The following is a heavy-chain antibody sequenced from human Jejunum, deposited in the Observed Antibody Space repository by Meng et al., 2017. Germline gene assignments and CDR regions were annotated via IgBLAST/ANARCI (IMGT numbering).Heavy chain of an antibody. Sequence: LQASGPGMVTPAGTLSLPLAVPADLTGSSDWVTRVPPGPGRGLDWIGEVWHSGATYYNPSLEGQLTISIAPYNNRFSLELSSATAADTAVYYCARGVLERYFDYWGQGALVTVSS. CDR2: VWHSGAT. D-gene: IGHD3-10*01. CDR1: ADLTGSSDW. V-gene: IGHV4-4*02. J-gene: IGHJ4*02. CDR3: ARGVLERYFDY.